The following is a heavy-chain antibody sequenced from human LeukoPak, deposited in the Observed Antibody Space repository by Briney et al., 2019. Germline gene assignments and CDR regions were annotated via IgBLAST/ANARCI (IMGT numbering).Heavy chain of an antibody. CDR2: IYPGDSDT. CDR1: GYSFTSYW. Sequence: GESLKISCKGSGYSFTSYWIGWVRQMPGKGLEWMGIIYPGDSDTRYSPSFQGQVTISADKSISTAYLQWSSLKASDTAMYYCARRVEAAAGSFYYYYMDVWGKGTTVTVSS. D-gene: IGHD6-13*01. J-gene: IGHJ6*03. V-gene: IGHV5-51*01. CDR3: ARRVEAAAGSFYYYYMDV.